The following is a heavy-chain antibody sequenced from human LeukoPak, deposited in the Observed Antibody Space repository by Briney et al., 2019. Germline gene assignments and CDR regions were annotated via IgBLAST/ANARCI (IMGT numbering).Heavy chain of an antibody. CDR3: ARGLYCSSTSCYTSDY. D-gene: IGHD2-2*02. V-gene: IGHV3-21*01. J-gene: IGHJ4*02. CDR2: ISSSSSYI. CDR1: GFTFSSYS. Sequence: PGGSLRLSCAASGFTFSSYSMNWVRQAPGKGLEWVSSISSSSSYIYYADSVKGRFTISRDNAKNSLYLQMNSLRAEDTAVYYCARGLYCSSTSCYTSDYWGQGTLVTVSS.